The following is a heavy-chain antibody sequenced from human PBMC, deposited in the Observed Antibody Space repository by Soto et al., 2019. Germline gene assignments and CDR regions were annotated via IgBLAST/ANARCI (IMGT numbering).Heavy chain of an antibody. CDR3: ARHRDAHMDV. J-gene: IGHJ6*02. V-gene: IGHV3-74*01. CDR2: INSDGSST. Sequence: LRLSCAASRFTFSNYWMHWVRQAPGKGLVWVSRINSDGSSTNYADSVKGRFTISRDSAKNTLYLQMNSLRAEDTAVYYCARHRDAHMDVRGQGTTVTVSS. CDR1: RFTFSNYW.